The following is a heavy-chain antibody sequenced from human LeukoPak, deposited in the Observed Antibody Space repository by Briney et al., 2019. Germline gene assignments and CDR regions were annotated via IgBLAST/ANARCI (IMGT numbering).Heavy chain of an antibody. CDR1: GFTFSSYW. CDR3: AKDPKWFGELSDYYFDY. Sequence: GGSLRLSCAASGFTFSSYWMSWVRQAPGKGLEWVAVISYDGSNKYYADSVKGRFTISRDNSKNTLYLQMNSLRAEDTAVYYCAKDPKWFGELSDYYFDYWGQGTLVTVSS. V-gene: IGHV3-30*18. CDR2: ISYDGSNK. J-gene: IGHJ4*02. D-gene: IGHD3-10*01.